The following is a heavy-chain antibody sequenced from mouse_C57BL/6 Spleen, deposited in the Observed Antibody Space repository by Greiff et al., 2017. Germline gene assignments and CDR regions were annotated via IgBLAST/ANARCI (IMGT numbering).Heavy chain of an antibody. V-gene: IGHV5-9-1*02. D-gene: IGHD2-10*02. Sequence: EVKLMESGEGLVKPGGSLKLSCAASGFTFSSYAMSWVRQTPEKRLEWVAYISSGGDYIYYADTVKGRFTISRDNARNTLYLQMSSLKSEDTAMYYCTRGYVNYWYFDVWGTGTTVTVSS. J-gene: IGHJ1*03. CDR2: ISSGGDYI. CDR3: TRGYVNYWYFDV. CDR1: GFTFSSYA.